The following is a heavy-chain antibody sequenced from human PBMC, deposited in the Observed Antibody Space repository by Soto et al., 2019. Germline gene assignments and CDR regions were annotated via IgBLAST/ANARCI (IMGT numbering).Heavy chain of an antibody. CDR3: ARVITGTSGSFDY. J-gene: IGHJ4*02. D-gene: IGHD1-7*01. Sequence: GGSLRLSCAASGFTFSDHYMDWVRQAPGKGLEWVGRTRNKANSYTTEYAASVKGRFAISRDDSKNSLYLQMNSLKTEDTAVYYCARVITGTSGSFDYWGQGTLVTAPQ. V-gene: IGHV3-72*01. CDR1: GFTFSDHY. CDR2: TRNKANSYTT.